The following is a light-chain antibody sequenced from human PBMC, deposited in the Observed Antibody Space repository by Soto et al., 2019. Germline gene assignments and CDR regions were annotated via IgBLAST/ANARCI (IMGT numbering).Light chain of an antibody. J-gene: IGLJ1*01. Sequence: QLVLTQPPSVSGAPGQRVTISCTGSSSNIGAGYDVHWYQQLPGTAPKLLISGNSNRPSGVPDRFSGSKSGTSASLAITGLQAEDEADYYCQSYDSSLSGSNYVFGTGTKVTVL. CDR2: GNS. CDR3: QSYDSSLSGSNYV. CDR1: SSNIGAGYD. V-gene: IGLV1-40*01.